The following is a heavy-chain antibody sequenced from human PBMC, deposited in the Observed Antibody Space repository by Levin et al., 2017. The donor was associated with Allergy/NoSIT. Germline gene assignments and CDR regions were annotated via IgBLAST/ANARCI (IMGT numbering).Heavy chain of an antibody. CDR2: ISGSGVST. CDR1: GFTFSSYA. CDR3: AKEAGRGHNEGLQSYLEY. D-gene: IGHD5-18*01. Sequence: GGSLRLSCAASGFTFSSYAMSWVRQAPGKGLEWDSAISGSGVSTSYADYMKARFTISRDTSKTTLYLQMNSLRAEETAVYDGAKEAGRGHNEGLQSYLEYWGQGTLVSVSS. J-gene: IGHJ4*02. V-gene: IGHV3-23*01.